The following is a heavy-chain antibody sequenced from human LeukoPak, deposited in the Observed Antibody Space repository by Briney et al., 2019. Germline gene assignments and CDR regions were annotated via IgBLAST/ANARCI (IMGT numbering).Heavy chain of an antibody. CDR3: AKDDVVPAAFSSGYY. Sequence: AGGSLRLSCAASGFTFSSYVMHWVRQAPGKGLEWVAVISYDGSNKYYADSVKGRFTISRDNSKNTLYLQMNSLRAEDTAVYYCAKDDVVPAAFSSGYYWGQGTLVTVSS. D-gene: IGHD2-2*01. V-gene: IGHV3-30-3*01. J-gene: IGHJ4*02. CDR2: ISYDGSNK. CDR1: GFTFSSYV.